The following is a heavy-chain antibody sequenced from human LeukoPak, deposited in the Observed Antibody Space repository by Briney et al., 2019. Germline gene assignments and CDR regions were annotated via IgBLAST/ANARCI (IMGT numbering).Heavy chain of an antibody. CDR1: GGSISSGGYS. D-gene: IGHD3-22*01. CDR3: ARGTAHYYDSSGYYYFWSWFDP. CDR2: IYHSGST. J-gene: IGHJ5*02. V-gene: IGHV4-30-2*01. Sequence: SETLSLTCAVSGGSISSGGYSWSWIRQPPGKGLEWIGYIYHSGSTYYNPSLKSRVTISVDRSKNQFSLKLGSVTAADTAVYYCARGTAHYYDSSGYYYFWSWFDPWGQGTLVTVSS.